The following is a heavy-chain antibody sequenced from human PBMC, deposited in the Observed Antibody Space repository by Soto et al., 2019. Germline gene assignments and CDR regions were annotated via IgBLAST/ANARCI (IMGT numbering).Heavy chain of an antibody. D-gene: IGHD5-18*01. V-gene: IGHV1-18*01. CDR1: GYTLTSYG. Sequence: ASVKVSCKASGYTLTSYGISWVRQAPGQGLEWMGWISAYNGNTNYAQKLQGRVTMTTDTSTSTAYMELRSLRSDDTAVYYCARRAVDTANYYGMDVWGQGTTVTVSS. J-gene: IGHJ6*02. CDR2: ISAYNGNT. CDR3: ARRAVDTANYYGMDV.